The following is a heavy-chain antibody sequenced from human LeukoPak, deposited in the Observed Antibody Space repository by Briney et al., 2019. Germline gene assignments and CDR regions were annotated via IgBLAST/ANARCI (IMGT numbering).Heavy chain of an antibody. CDR1: GFTFSSYA. CDR3: AKDQQRYCSGGSCLNSFDY. Sequence: AGGSLRLSCAAPGFTFSSYAMSWVRQAPGKGLEWVSAISGSGSSTYYADSVKGRFTISRDNSKNTLYLQMNSLRAEDTAVYYCAKDQQRYCSGGSCLNSFDYWGQGTLVTVSS. J-gene: IGHJ4*02. V-gene: IGHV3-23*01. CDR2: ISGSGSST. D-gene: IGHD2-15*01.